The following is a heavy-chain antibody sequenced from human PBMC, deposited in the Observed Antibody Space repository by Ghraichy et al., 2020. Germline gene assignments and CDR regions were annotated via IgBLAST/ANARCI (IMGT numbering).Heavy chain of an antibody. CDR1: GGSISSYY. CDR3: ATSQRYSSGFFDY. Sequence: ESLNITCTVSGGSISSYYWSWIRQPPGKGLEWIGYIYYSGSTNYNPSLKSRVTISVDTSKNQFSLKLSSVTAADTAVYYCATSQRYSSGFFDYWGQGTLVTVSS. V-gene: IGHV4-59*01. D-gene: IGHD6-19*01. CDR2: IYYSGST. J-gene: IGHJ4*02.